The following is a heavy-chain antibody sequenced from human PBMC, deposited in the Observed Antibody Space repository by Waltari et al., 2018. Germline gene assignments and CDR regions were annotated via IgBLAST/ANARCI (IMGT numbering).Heavy chain of an antibody. V-gene: IGHV4-34*01. D-gene: IGHD3-16*02. Sequence: QVQLQQWGAGLLKPSETLSLTCAVYGGSFSGYYWSWIRQPPGQGREWIGEINHSGSTNYNPSLKSRVTISVDTSKNQFSLKLSSVTAADTAVYYCARGLGPPYYDYVWGSYRPIHFDYWGQGTLVTVSS. CDR2: INHSGST. CDR1: GGSFSGYY. J-gene: IGHJ4*02. CDR3: ARGLGPPYYDYVWGSYRPIHFDY.